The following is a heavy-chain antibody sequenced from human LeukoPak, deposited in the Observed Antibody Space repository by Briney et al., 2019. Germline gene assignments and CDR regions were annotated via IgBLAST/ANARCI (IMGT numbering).Heavy chain of an antibody. J-gene: IGHJ6*04. D-gene: IGHD3-10*02. CDR2: ISSSGSTI. CDR3: AELGITMIGGV. V-gene: IGHV3-48*04. Sequence: GGSLRLSCAASGFTFSHYWMSWVRQAPGKGLEWVSYISSSGSTIYYADSVKGRFTISRDNAKNSLYLQMNSLRAEDTAVYYCAELGITMIGGVWGKGTTVTVSS. CDR1: GFTFSHYW.